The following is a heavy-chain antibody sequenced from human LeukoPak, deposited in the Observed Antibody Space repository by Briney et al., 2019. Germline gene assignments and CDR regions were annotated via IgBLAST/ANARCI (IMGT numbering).Heavy chain of an antibody. J-gene: IGHJ4*02. D-gene: IGHD3-22*01. CDR2: FDPEDGET. CDR3: ATSTRSGYYQWGLDY. V-gene: IGHV1-24*01. CDR1: GYTFTSNY. Sequence: ASVNVSCKASGYTFTSNYIHWVRQAPGKGLEWMGGFDPEDGETIYAQKFQGRVTMTEDTSTDTAYMELSSLRSEDTAVYYCATSTRSGYYQWGLDYWGQGTLVTVSS.